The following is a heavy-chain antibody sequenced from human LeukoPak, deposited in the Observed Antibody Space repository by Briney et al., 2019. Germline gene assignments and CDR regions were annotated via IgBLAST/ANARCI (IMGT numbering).Heavy chain of an antibody. CDR1: GYTFTSYG. J-gene: IGHJ4*02. CDR2: ISAYNGNT. Sequence: ASVKVSCKASGYTFTSYGISWGRQAPGQGLEWMGWISAYNGNTNYAQKLQGRVTMTTDTSTSTAYMELRSLRSDDTAVYYCARDPPLVGATARFGDYWGQGTLVTVSS. V-gene: IGHV1-18*01. D-gene: IGHD1-26*01. CDR3: ARDPPLVGATARFGDY.